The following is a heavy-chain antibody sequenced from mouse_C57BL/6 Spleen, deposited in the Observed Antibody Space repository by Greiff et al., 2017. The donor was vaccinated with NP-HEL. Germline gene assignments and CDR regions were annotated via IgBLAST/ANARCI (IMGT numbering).Heavy chain of an antibody. D-gene: IGHD2-5*01. V-gene: IGHV1-72*01. J-gene: IGHJ1*03. CDR3: ARWDYSNYWYFDV. CDR2: IDPNSGGT. Sequence: VKQRPGRGLEWIGRIDPNSGGTKYNEKFKSKATLTVDKPSSTAYMQLSSLTSEDSAVYYCARWDYSNYWYFDVWGTGTTVTVSS.